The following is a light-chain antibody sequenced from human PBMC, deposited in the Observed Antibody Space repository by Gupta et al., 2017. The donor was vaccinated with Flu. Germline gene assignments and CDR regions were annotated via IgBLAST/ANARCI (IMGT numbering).Light chain of an antibody. Sequence: SITISCTGTSSDVGGYNDVSWYQQHPSKAPKLMIYDVSKRPSGVPDRFSGSKSGNTASLTISGLQAEDEADYYCCSYAGSYTEVFGAGTKVTVL. V-gene: IGLV2-11*01. CDR3: CSYAGSYTEV. CDR1: SSDVGGYND. J-gene: IGLJ1*01. CDR2: DVS.